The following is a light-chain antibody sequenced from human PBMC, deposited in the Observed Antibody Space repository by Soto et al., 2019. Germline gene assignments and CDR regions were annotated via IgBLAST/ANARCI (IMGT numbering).Light chain of an antibody. J-gene: IGLJ2*01. CDR3: AAWDDSLSGPL. CDR2: SND. CDR1: SSNIGTNY. V-gene: IGLV1-47*01. Sequence: QSVLTQSTSASGTPGQRVTISCSGTSSNIGTNYVYWYQQLPGTAPKVLIYSNDKRPSGVPDRFSGSKSGTSASLAISGLRSEDEADYYCAAWDDSLSGPLFGGGTKVTVL.